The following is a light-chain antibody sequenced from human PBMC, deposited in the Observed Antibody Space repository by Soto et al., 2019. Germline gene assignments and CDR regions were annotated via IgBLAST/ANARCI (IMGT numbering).Light chain of an antibody. J-gene: IGKJ2*01. CDR2: RAS. CDR1: QSVSSY. V-gene: IGKV3-15*01. Sequence: EIVMTQSPATLSVAPGGRATLSCRARQSVSSYVAWYQQRPGQPPRLLIYRASTRATGIPARFSGSGSGTEFSLTITSLQSEDFAVYYCQQYNTWPPRYTFGQGTKLEI. CDR3: QQYNTWPPRYT.